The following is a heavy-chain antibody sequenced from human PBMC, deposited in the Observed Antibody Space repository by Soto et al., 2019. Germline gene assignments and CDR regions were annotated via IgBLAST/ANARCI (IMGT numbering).Heavy chain of an antibody. D-gene: IGHD6-6*01. J-gene: IGHJ6*02. CDR3: ARSAVKWQLATARVVGDYYGMDV. V-gene: IGHV1-2*04. CDR1: GYTFTGYY. CDR2: INPNSGGT. Sequence: ASVKVSCKASGYTFTGYYMHWVRQAPGQGLEWMGWINPNSGGTNYAQKFQGWVTMTRDTSISTAYMELSRLRSDDTAVYYCARSAVKWQLATARVVGDYYGMDVWGQGTTVTVSS.